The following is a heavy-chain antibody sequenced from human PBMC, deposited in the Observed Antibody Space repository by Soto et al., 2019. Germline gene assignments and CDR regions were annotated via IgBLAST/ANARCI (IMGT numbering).Heavy chain of an antibody. Sequence: EVQLLESGGGLVQLGGSLRLSCAASGFTFSSYAMSWVRQVPGTGLECVSIISDSGGSTYYADSLKGRFTISRDNSKNTLYLQMHSLRVEDTSVYYCAKSGRWSSVRAIEYWGQGTLVAVSS. CDR1: GFTFSSYA. CDR2: ISDSGGST. D-gene: IGHD2-15*01. J-gene: IGHJ4*02. V-gene: IGHV3-23*01. CDR3: AKSGRWSSVRAIEY.